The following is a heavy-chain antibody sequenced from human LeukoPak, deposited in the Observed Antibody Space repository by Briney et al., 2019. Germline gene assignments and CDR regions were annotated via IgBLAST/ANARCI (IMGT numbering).Heavy chain of an antibody. V-gene: IGHV4-4*02. CDR2: IYHSGST. CDR3: ARAWSSGYYLYYWYFDL. D-gene: IGHD3-22*01. J-gene: IGHJ2*01. CDR1: GGSISSSNW. Sequence: SETLSLTCAVSGGSISSSNWWSWVRQPPGKGLEWIGEIYHSGSTNYNPSLKSRVTISVDKSKNQFSLKLSSVTAADTAVYYCARAWSSGYYLYYWYFDLWGRGTLVTVSS.